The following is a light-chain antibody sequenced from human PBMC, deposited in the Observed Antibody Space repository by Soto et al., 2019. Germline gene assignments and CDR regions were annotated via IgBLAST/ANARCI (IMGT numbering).Light chain of an antibody. CDR1: QSISGW. CDR3: QQYNVWPPL. J-gene: IGKJ5*01. CDR2: KAS. V-gene: IGKV1-5*03. Sequence: DIQMTQSPSTLSASVGDRFTITCRASQSISGWLAWYQQKPGKAPKLLIYKASTLKSGVPSRFSGSGSGTEFTLTISSLQSEDFAVYYCQQYNVWPPLFGQGTRLENK.